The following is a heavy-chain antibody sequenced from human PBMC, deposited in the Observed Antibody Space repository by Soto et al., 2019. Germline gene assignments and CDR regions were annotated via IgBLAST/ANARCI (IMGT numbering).Heavy chain of an antibody. D-gene: IGHD6-13*01. J-gene: IGHJ4*02. Sequence: SETLSLTCAVYGASFSDYYWSWIRQPPGKGLEWIGEINHSGSTNYNPSLKSRVTISVDTSKNQFSLKLSSVTAADTAVYYCARGNGQELVREHFDYWGQGTLVTVSS. CDR1: GASFSDYY. CDR3: ARGNGQELVREHFDY. CDR2: INHSGST. V-gene: IGHV4-34*01.